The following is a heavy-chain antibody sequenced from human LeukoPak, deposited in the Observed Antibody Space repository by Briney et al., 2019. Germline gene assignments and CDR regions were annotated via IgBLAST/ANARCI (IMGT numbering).Heavy chain of an antibody. D-gene: IGHD3-10*01. Sequence: PSETLSLTCAVYGGSFSGYYWSWIRQPPGKGLEWIGEINHSGSTNYNPSLKSRVTMSVDTSKNQFSLKLSSVTAADTAVYYCARDLRYYYGSGSYYTHVYWGQGTLVTVSS. J-gene: IGHJ4*02. CDR1: GGSFSGYY. V-gene: IGHV4-34*01. CDR3: ARDLRYYYGSGSYYTHVY. CDR2: INHSGST.